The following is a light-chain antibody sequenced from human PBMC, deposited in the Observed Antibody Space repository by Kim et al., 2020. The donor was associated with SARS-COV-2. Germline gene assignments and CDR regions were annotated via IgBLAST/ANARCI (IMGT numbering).Light chain of an antibody. CDR1: QSLLHSNGSNY. Sequence: EPASISCRASQSLLHSNGSNYLDWHLQKPGQSPQLLIYLGSNRTSGVPDRFSGSGSGTDFTLKITRVEPEDVGIYYCMQVLQTPHSFGQGTKLEI. CDR3: MQVLQTPHS. V-gene: IGKV2-28*01. CDR2: LGS. J-gene: IGKJ2*03.